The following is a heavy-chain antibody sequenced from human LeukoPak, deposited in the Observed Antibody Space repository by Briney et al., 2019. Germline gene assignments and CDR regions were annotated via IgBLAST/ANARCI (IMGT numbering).Heavy chain of an antibody. Sequence: ASVKVSCKASGYTFTSYAMNWVRQAPGQGLEWMGWINANSGDTRYAQKFQGRVTMTRDTSISTAYMDLNSLTSDDTAVYYCVRGRDIAVGGMILHDYWGQGTLVTVSS. V-gene: IGHV1-2*02. J-gene: IGHJ4*02. D-gene: IGHD6-19*01. CDR2: INANSGDT. CDR3: VRGRDIAVGGMILHDY. CDR1: GYTFTSYA.